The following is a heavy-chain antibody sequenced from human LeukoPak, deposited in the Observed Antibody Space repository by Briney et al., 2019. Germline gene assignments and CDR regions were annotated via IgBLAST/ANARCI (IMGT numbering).Heavy chain of an antibody. Sequence: GGSLRLSCAASGFTFSNYWMGWVRQAPGKGLEWVSVIYSGGSTYYADSVKGRFTISRDNSKNTLYLQMNSLRAEDTAVYYCARDLVEMATTDAFDIWGQGTMVTVSS. V-gene: IGHV3-53*01. CDR2: IYSGGST. CDR3: ARDLVEMATTDAFDI. D-gene: IGHD5-24*01. CDR1: GFTFSNYW. J-gene: IGHJ3*02.